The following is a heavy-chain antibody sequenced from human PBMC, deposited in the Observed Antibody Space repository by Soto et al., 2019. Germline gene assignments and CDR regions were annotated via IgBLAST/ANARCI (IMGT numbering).Heavy chain of an antibody. Sequence: SETLSLTCAVYGGSVSGYYWSWIRQPPGKGQEWIGEINHSGSTNYNPSLKSRVTISVDTSKNQFSLKLSSVTAADTAVYYCARSRGIAARRFYYYYVMDVWGQGTTVTVSS. CDR3: ARSRGIAARRFYYYYVMDV. D-gene: IGHD6-6*01. CDR1: GGSVSGYY. CDR2: INHSGST. J-gene: IGHJ6*02. V-gene: IGHV4-34*01.